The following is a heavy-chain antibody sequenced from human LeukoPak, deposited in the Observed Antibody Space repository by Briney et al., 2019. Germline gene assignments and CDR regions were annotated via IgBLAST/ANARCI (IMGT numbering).Heavy chain of an antibody. D-gene: IGHD5-18*01. CDR3: AKDSYSYGRLGIDY. CDR1: GFTFDDYA. J-gene: IGHJ4*02. Sequence: PGRSLRLSCAASGFTFDDYAMPWVRQAPGKGLEWVSGISWNSGSIGYADSVKGRFTISRDNAKNSLYLQMNSLRAEDTALYYCAKDSYSYGRLGIDYWGQGTLVTVSS. CDR2: ISWNSGSI. V-gene: IGHV3-9*01.